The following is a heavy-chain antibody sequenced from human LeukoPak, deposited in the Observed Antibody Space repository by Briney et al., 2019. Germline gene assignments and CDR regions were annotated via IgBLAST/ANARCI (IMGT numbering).Heavy chain of an antibody. J-gene: IGHJ5*02. D-gene: IGHD6-13*01. V-gene: IGHV4-31*03. CDR1: GGSISSSTYY. CDR2: IYNSGTT. CDR3: ARGRGEYSSSWYSVVTNWFDP. Sequence: KTSETLSLTCTVSGGSISSSTYYWNWIRQYPGKGLEWIGYIYNSGTTYYNPSLKSRVTISVDTSKNQFSLKLSSVTAADTAVYYCARGRGEYSSSWYSVVTNWFDPWGQGTLVTVSS.